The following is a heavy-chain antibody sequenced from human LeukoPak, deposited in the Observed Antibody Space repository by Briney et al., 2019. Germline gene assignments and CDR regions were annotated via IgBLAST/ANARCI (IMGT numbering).Heavy chain of an antibody. J-gene: IGHJ4*02. CDR1: GYSFTIYW. CDR2: IYPGDSDT. Sequence: KVSFKASGYSFTIYWIGWVRQMPGKGLEWMGIIYPGDSDTRYSPSFQGQVTISADKSISTAYLQWSSLKASDTAMYYCARRSGRVPHFDYWGQGTLVTVSS. CDR3: ARRSGRVPHFDY. D-gene: IGHD6-19*01. V-gene: IGHV5-51*01.